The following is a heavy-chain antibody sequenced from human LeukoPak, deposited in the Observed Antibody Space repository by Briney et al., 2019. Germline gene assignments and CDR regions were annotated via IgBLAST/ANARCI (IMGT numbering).Heavy chain of an antibody. V-gene: IGHV1-69*13. D-gene: IGHD1-1*01. Sequence: GASVKVSCKASGGTFSSYAISWVRQAPGQGLEWMGGIIPIFGTANYAQKFQGRVTITADESTSTAYMELSSLRSEDTAVYYCSCPGWNDDLYYYGMDVWGQGTTVTVSS. J-gene: IGHJ6*02. CDR2: IIPIFGTA. CDR3: SCPGWNDDLYYYGMDV. CDR1: GGTFSSYA.